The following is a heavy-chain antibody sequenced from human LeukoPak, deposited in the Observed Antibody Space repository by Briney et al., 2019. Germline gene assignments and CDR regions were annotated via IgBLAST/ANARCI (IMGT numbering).Heavy chain of an antibody. CDR2: INHSGST. CDR1: GGSFNGYY. D-gene: IGHD3-3*01. V-gene: IGHV4-34*01. J-gene: IGHJ4*02. Sequence: SETLSLTCAVYGGSFNGYYWSWIRQPPGKGLEWIGEINHSGSTNYNPSLKSRVTISVDTSKNQFSLKLSSVTAADTALHYCARGPPPRGDFWSGYYRGAFDYWGQGTLVTVSS. CDR3: ARGPPPRGDFWSGYYRGAFDY.